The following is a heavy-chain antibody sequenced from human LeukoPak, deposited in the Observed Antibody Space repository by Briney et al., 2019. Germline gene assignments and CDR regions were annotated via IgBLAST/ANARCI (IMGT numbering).Heavy chain of an antibody. Sequence: SVKVSCKASGYTFTSYGISWVRQAPGQGLEWMGGIIPIFGTANYAQKFQGRVTITTDESTSTAYMELSSLRSEDTAVYYCARGHEGVPDYYGSGKEDAFDIWGQGTMVTVSS. D-gene: IGHD3-10*01. J-gene: IGHJ3*02. V-gene: IGHV1-69*05. CDR3: ARGHEGVPDYYGSGKEDAFDI. CDR1: GYTFTSYG. CDR2: IIPIFGTA.